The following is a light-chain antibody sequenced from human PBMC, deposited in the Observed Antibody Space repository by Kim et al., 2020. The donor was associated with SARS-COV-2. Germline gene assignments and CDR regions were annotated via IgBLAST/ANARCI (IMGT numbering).Light chain of an antibody. J-gene: IGKJ3*01. Sequence: DIQMTQSPSSLSASVGDRVTITCRASQSISIYLNWYQQKPWKAPKLLIYAASSLQSGVPSRFSGSGSGTDFTLTISSLQPEDSATYYCQQSYSTPLTFGPGTKVDIK. CDR2: AAS. CDR1: QSISIY. V-gene: IGKV1-39*01. CDR3: QQSYSTPLT.